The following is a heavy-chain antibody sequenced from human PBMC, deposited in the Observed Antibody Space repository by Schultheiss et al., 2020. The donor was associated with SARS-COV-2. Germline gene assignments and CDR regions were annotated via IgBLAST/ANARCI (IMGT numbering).Heavy chain of an antibody. D-gene: IGHD1-26*01. CDR3: ARDEGGSYHRGFDY. Sequence: SLKISCAASGFTFDDYAMHWVRQAPGKGLEWVSGISWNSGSIGYADSVKGRFTISRDNAKNSLYLQMNSLRAEDTALYYCARDEGGSYHRGFDYWGQGTLVTVSS. CDR1: GFTFDDYA. J-gene: IGHJ4*02. CDR2: ISWNSGSI. V-gene: IGHV3-9*01.